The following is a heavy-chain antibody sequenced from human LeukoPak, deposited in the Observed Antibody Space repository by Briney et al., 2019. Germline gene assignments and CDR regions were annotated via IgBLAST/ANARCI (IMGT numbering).Heavy chain of an antibody. J-gene: IGHJ4*02. CDR1: GFTFSSYG. D-gene: IGHD5-18*01. V-gene: IGHV3-33*01. CDR2: IWYDGSNK. CDR3: ARTGGYSYGYGSLDY. Sequence: PGGSLRLSCAASGFTFSSYGMHWVRQAPGKGLEWVAVIWYDGSNKYYADSVKGRFTISRDNSKNTPYLQMNSLRAEDTAVYYCARTGGYSYGYGSLDYWGQGTLVTVSS.